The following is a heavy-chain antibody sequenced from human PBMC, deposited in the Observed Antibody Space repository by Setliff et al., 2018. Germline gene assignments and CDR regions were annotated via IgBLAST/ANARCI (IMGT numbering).Heavy chain of an antibody. CDR1: GASITSGGFY. CDR3: ARGGSSGWYGGAFDM. V-gene: IGHV4-61*09. D-gene: IGHD6-19*01. Sequence: SETLSLTCSVSGASITSGGFYWTWIRQPAGKGLEWIGHISPSGSTTYNPSVKSRVTISLDTSKNHFSLKLDSVTAADTALYYCARGGSSGWYGGAFDMWGQGTMVTVSS. CDR2: ISPSGST. J-gene: IGHJ3*02.